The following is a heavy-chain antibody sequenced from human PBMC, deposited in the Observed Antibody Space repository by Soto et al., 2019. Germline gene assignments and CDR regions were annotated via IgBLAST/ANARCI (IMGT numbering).Heavy chain of an antibody. V-gene: IGHV4-61*01. CDR2: IYYTGST. J-gene: IGHJ4*02. CDR3: ARTTYYYDSSALLN. D-gene: IGHD3-22*01. Sequence: SETLSLTCTVSGGSVSSGSYYWSWIRQPPGKGLEWIGYIYYTGSTNYNPSLKSRVTISVDTSKNQFSLKLSSVTAADTAVYYCARTTYYYDSSALLNWGQGTLVTVSS. CDR1: GGSVSSGSYY.